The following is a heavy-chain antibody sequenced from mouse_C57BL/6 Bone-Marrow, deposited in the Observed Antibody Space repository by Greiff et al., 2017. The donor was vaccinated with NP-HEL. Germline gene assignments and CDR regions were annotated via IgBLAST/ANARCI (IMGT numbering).Heavy chain of an antibody. Sequence: EVQLQQSGPGLVKPSQSLSLTCSVTGYSITSGYYWNWIRQFPGNKLEWMGYISYDGSNNYNPSLKNRISITRDTSKNQFFLKLNSVTTEDTATYYCARGDYDYDGIEEDDYWGQGTTLTVSS. V-gene: IGHV3-6*01. CDR3: ARGDYDYDGIEEDDY. D-gene: IGHD2-4*01. CDR1: GYSITSGYY. J-gene: IGHJ2*01. CDR2: ISYDGSN.